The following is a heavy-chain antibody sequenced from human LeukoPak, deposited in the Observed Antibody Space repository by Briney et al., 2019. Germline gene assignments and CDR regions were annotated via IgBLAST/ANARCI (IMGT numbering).Heavy chain of an antibody. J-gene: IGHJ5*02. D-gene: IGHD3-10*01. CDR3: ARGHRVRGVPQFRP. V-gene: IGHV4-34*01. CDR1: GGPFSGYY. CDR2: INHSGST. Sequence: SETLSLTCAVYGGPFSGYYWSWIRQPPGKGLEWIGEINHSGSTNYNPSLKSRVTISVDTSKNQFSLKLSSVTAADTAVYYCARGHRVRGVPQFRPWGQGTLVTVSS.